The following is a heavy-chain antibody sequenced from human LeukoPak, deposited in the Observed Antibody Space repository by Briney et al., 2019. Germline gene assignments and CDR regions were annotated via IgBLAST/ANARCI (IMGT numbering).Heavy chain of an antibody. V-gene: IGHV3-23*01. Sequence: GGSLRLSCVASGSTLTKYGMKWVRQAAGAGLEYISGISRSGDITHYADSVKGRFTISRDNVQNTLYLQMNSLRADDTALYYCATEGFYYWGPGTQVTVSS. CDR1: GSTLTKYG. CDR2: ISRSGDIT. CDR3: ATEGFYY. J-gene: IGHJ4*02.